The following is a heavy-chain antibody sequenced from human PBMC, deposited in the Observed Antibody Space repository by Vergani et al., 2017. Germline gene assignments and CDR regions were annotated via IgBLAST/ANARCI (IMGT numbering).Heavy chain of an antibody. D-gene: IGHD6-19*01. V-gene: IGHV3-66*02. Sequence: EVQLVESGGGLVQPGGSLRLSCAASGFTVSSNYMSWVRQAPGKGLEWGSVIYSGGSTYYADSVKGRFTISRDNSKNTLYLQMNSLRAEDTAVYYCASNRYSSGWYPGYWGQGTLVTVSS. CDR3: ASNRYSSGWYPGY. CDR1: GFTVSSNY. J-gene: IGHJ4*02. CDR2: IYSGGST.